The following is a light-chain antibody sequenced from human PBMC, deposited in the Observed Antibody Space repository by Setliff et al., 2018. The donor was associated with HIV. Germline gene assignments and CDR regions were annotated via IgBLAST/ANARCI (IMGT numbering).Light chain of an antibody. J-gene: IGLJ2*01. CDR1: SSDVGAYNY. CDR2: EVS. Sequence: QSALTQPASVSGSPGQSITISRTGTSSDVGAYNYVSWYQQHPGKAPKLMIYEVSNRPLGVSNRFSGSKSGNTASLTISGLQAEDEADYYCNSYTSSGTVVFGGGTK. V-gene: IGLV2-14*01. CDR3: NSYTSSGTVV.